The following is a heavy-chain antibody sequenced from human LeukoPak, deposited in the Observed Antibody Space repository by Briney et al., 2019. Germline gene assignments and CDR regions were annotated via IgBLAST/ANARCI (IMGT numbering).Heavy chain of an antibody. V-gene: IGHV3-7*01. CDR1: GFTFSSYW. D-gene: IGHD4/OR15-4a*01. CDR2: IRKDGSEK. J-gene: IGHJ4*02. Sequence: GESLRLSCTASGFTFSSYWMTWVRQAPGKGLEWVANIRKDGSEKYYVDSVKGRFAVSRDNAKNSLFLQMNSLRADDTAAYYCARTGDNGDDYWGQGTLVSVSS. CDR3: ARTGDNGDDY.